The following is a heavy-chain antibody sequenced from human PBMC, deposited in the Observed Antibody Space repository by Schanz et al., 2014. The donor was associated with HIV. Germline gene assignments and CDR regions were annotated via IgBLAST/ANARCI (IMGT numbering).Heavy chain of an antibody. V-gene: IGHV1-18*01. CDR2: ISGYIGNT. J-gene: IGHJ4*02. CDR3: ARGAAAMATMTPWRY. D-gene: IGHD5-12*01. CDR1: GGTFSSHA. Sequence: QVQLVQSGAEVKKPGSSVKVSCKASGGTFSSHAISWVRQAPGQGLEWMGWISGYIGNTDYAQNPQERVTSSAESFPSPAYMALRSLRCDDTAVYYCARGAAAMATMTPWRYWGQGTLVTVSP.